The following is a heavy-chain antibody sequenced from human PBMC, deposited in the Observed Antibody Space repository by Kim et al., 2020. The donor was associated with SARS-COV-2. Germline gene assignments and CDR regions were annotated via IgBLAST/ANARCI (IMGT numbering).Heavy chain of an antibody. V-gene: IGHV3-74*01. J-gene: IGHJ4*02. CDR3: ARGNWVTPSALWDY. Sequence: GGSLRLSCAASGFSFSSYWMHWVRQGPGKGLLWVARINSDGISHYADSVKGRFTISRDNAKNTLYLQMNSLRAEDTAVYYCARGNWVTPSALWDYWGQGTLVTVSS. CDR1: GFSFSSYW. CDR2: INSDGIS. D-gene: IGHD2-21*02.